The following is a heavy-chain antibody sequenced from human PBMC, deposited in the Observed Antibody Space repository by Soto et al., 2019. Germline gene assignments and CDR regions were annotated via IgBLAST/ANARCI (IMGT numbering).Heavy chain of an antibody. J-gene: IGHJ4*02. CDR2: IYSGGST. CDR3: ARDIMPFGRRDY. D-gene: IGHD3-16*01. CDR1: GFTVSSNY. V-gene: IGHV3-66*01. Sequence: GGSLRLSCAASGFTVSSNYMSWVRQAPGKGLEWVSVIYSGGSTYYADSVKGRFTISRDNSKNTLYLQMNSLRAEDTAVYYCARDIMPFGRRDYWGQGTLVTVSS.